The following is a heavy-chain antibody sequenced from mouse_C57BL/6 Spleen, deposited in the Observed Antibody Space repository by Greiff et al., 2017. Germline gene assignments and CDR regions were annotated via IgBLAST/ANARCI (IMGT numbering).Heavy chain of an antibody. CDR1: GYAFSSYW. V-gene: IGHV1-80*01. J-gene: IGHJ2*01. D-gene: IGHD1-1*01. CDR3: ARRGFYYYGSSFLDY. CDR2: IYPGDGDT. Sequence: LKESGASVKISCKASGYAFSSYWMNWVKQRPGKGLEWIGQIYPGDGDTNYNGKFKGKATLTADKSSSTAYMQLSSLTSEDSAVYFCARRGFYYYGSSFLDYWGQGTTLTVSS.